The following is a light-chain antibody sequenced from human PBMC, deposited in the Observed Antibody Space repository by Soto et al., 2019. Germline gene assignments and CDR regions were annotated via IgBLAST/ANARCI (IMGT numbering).Light chain of an antibody. J-gene: IGKJ1*01. Sequence: EIVMTDSPSTVSVSPLDRVSLSCRASRTVHSNVAWYQHKPGQAPRLLIYGASFRATGMPARFSGSGFGTEFTLTISSLQSEDFAVYYCQQYNNWPRTFGQGTKVDI. CDR2: GAS. CDR3: QQYNNWPRT. V-gene: IGKV3-15*01. CDR1: RTVHSN.